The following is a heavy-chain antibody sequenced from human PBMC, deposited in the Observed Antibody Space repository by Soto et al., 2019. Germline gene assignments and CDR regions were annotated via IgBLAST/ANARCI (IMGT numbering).Heavy chain of an antibody. J-gene: IGHJ6*02. CDR3: ARVWKDIVLVPAALDV. Sequence: ASVKVSCKASGYTFTSYYMHWVRQAPGQGLEWMGIINPSGGSTSYAQKFQGRVTMTRDTSASTVYMELSSLRSEDTAVYYCARVWKDIVLVPAALDVWGQGTTVTVSS. CDR1: GYTFTSYY. CDR2: INPSGGST. V-gene: IGHV1-46*01. D-gene: IGHD2-2*01.